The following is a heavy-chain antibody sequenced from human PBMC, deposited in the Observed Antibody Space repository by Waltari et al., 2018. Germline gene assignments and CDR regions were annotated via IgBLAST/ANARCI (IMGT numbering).Heavy chain of an antibody. V-gene: IGHV4-59*11. D-gene: IGHD3-10*01. CDR2: IYSSGST. Sequence: QVQLQESGPGLVKPSETLSLICSVPGGSISTHFWGWIRQPPGKTLEWIGNIYSSGSTNYSPSLTSRVTISLAMSKTKFTLKLRSVSAAETAVYYGARASYGSGSSWFDPWGQGNLVTVSS. CDR3: ARASYGSGSSWFDP. J-gene: IGHJ5*02. CDR1: GGSISTHF.